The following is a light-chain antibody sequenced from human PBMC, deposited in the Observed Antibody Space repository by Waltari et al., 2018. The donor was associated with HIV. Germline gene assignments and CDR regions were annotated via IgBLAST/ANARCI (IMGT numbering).Light chain of an antibody. J-gene: IGLJ2*01. CDR2: KDI. CDR1: TFPRQY. Sequence: SFDLTQPPPVSVSPGQTAVLTCSGATFPRQYSFWYQQKSGQAPVLLIYKDIKRPSGIPERFSGSASGTTVTLTITGVQAEDEASYYCQSTHSRGTYVVFGGGTKLTVL. CDR3: QSTHSRGTYVV. V-gene: IGLV3-25*03.